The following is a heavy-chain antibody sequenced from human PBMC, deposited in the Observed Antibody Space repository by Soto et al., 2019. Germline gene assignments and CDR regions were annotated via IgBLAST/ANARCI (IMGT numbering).Heavy chain of an antibody. Sequence: SETLSLTCAVSGGSISSSNWWSWVRQPLGKGLEWIGEIYHSGSTNYNPSLKSRVTISVDKSKNQFSLKLSSVTAADTAVYYCARAPRGNYGYPSYFDYWGQGTLVTVSS. J-gene: IGHJ4*02. CDR3: ARAPRGNYGYPSYFDY. D-gene: IGHD3-10*01. CDR1: GGSISSSNW. V-gene: IGHV4-4*02. CDR2: IYHSGST.